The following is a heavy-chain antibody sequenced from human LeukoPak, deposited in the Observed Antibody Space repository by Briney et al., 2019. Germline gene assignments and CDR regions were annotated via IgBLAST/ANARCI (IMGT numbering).Heavy chain of an antibody. V-gene: IGHV1-69*05. J-gene: IGHJ6*03. Sequence: SVKVSCKASGGTFSSYAISWVRQAPGQGLEWMGRIIPIFGTANYAQKFQGRVTITTDESTSTAYMELSSLRSEDMAVYYCARDNCSSTSCWAYYYYYYYMDVWGKGTRSPSP. CDR2: IIPIFGTA. D-gene: IGHD2-2*01. CDR3: ARDNCSSTSCWAYYYYYYYMDV. CDR1: GGTFSSYA.